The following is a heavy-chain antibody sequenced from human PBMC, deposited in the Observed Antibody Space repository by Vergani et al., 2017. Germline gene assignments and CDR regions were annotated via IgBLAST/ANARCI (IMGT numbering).Heavy chain of an antibody. J-gene: IGHJ4*02. CDR2: INWNGGST. Sequence: EVQLVESGGGVVRPGGSLRLSCAASGFTFDDYGMSWVRQAPGKGLEWVSGINWNGGSTGYADSVMGRFTISRDNAKNSLYLQMNSLRAEDTALYYCAGEKTAYYDFWSGYYTEYYFDYWGQGTLVTVSS. V-gene: IGHV3-20*04. CDR3: AGEKTAYYDFWSGYYTEYYFDY. CDR1: GFTFDDYG. D-gene: IGHD3-3*01.